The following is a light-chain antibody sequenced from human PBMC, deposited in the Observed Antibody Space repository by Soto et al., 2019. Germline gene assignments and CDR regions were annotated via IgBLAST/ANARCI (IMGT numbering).Light chain of an antibody. V-gene: IGKV3-15*01. Sequence: EIVMTQSPATLSVSPGERATLSCRASQSVSSNLAWYQQKPGQTPKLLIYVASTRATGIPARFSGSGSGTEFTLTTSSLQSADFAVYYCQQYNVWPLTFGGGTKVEFK. CDR3: QQYNVWPLT. CDR1: QSVSSN. J-gene: IGKJ4*01. CDR2: VAS.